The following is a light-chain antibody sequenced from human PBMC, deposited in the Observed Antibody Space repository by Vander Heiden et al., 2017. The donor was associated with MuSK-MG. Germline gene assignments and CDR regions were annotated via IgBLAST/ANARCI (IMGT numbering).Light chain of an antibody. CDR3: QQFNSNLIT. Sequence: AIQLTQSPSSLSASVGDRVTITCRASQCIGSTLAWYQQKPGKPPKVLIYDASSLESGVPSRFSGSGSGTEFTLTISSLQPEDFATYYCQQFNSNLITFGQGTRLEI. V-gene: IGKV1-13*02. CDR1: QCIGST. J-gene: IGKJ5*01. CDR2: DAS.